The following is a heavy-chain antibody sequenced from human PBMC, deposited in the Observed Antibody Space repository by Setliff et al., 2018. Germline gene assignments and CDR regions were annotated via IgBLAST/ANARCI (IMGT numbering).Heavy chain of an antibody. Sequence: ETLSLTCSVSGYSIITGYYWAWIRRLPGRGLEWIGSLHRVGTFFYNPSLVSRATLSLDTSRNQFSLRLQSVTAADTAVYYCAKGGGRYHSDSWGQGILVTVSS. CDR1: GYSIITGYY. CDR2: LHRVGTF. V-gene: IGHV4-38-2*02. CDR3: AKGGGRYHSDS. J-gene: IGHJ4*02. D-gene: IGHD1-1*01.